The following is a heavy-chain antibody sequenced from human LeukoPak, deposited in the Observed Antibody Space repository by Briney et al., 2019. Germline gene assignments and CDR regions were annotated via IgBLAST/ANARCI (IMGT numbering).Heavy chain of an antibody. V-gene: IGHV4-39*01. Sequence: SETLSLTCTVSGDSISSSPYYWGWIRQPPGKGLEWIASIYYSGSTYYNPSLKSRVTISVDTSKNQFSLKLTSVTAADTAVYYCARSGLVGADFEYWGQGSLVSVSS. D-gene: IGHD1-26*01. CDR2: IYYSGST. J-gene: IGHJ4*02. CDR1: GDSISSSPYY. CDR3: ARSGLVGADFEY.